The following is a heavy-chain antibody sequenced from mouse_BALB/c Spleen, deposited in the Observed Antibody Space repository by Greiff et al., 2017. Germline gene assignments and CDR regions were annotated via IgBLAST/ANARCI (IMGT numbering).Heavy chain of an antibody. CDR1: GFTFSDYY. V-gene: IGHV5-4*02. D-gene: IGHD2-14*01. CDR3: ARDGEVRRYYYAMDY. CDR2: ISDGGSYT. Sequence: EVKVEESGGGLVKPGGSLKLSCAASGFTFSDYYMYWVRQTPEKRLEWVATISDGGSYTYYPDSVKGRFTISRDNAKNNLYLQMSSLKSEDTAMYYCARDGEVRRYYYAMDYWGQGTSVTVSS. J-gene: IGHJ4*01.